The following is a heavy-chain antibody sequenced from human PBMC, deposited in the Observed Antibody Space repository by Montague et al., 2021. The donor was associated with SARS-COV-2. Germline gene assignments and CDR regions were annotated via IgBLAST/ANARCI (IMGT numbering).Heavy chain of an antibody. CDR2: TNYRSKWTS. CDR1: GDSVWGNTAA. D-gene: IGHD4-17*01. CDR3: VRDTGSAQAGFDA. J-gene: IGHJ4*02. V-gene: IGHV6-1*01. Sequence: CAISGDSVWGNTAAWNWIRQSPAGGFEWLGRTNYRSKWTSDYATXVEGRISIDPDTSKNQFFLHLRSVTPEDTGVYYCVRDTGSAQAGFDAWGQGTLVTVSS.